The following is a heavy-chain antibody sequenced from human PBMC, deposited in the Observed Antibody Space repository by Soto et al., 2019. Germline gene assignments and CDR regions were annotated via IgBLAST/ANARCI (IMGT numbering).Heavy chain of an antibody. CDR2: IYYSGST. CDR1: GGSISSYY. V-gene: IGHV4-59*08. CDR3: ATTHGYCSSTSCQYYYGMDV. D-gene: IGHD2-2*01. Sequence: SETLSLTCTVSGGSISSYYWSWIRQPPGKGLEWIVYIYYSGSTNYNPSLKSRVTISVDTSKNQFSLKLSSVTAADTAVYYCATTHGYCSSTSCQYYYGMDVWGQGTTVTVSS. J-gene: IGHJ6*02.